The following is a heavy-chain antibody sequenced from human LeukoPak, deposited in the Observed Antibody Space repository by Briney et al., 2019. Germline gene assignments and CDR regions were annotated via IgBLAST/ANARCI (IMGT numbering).Heavy chain of an antibody. D-gene: IGHD2/OR15-2a*01. J-gene: IGHJ4*02. V-gene: IGHV3-30*02. CDR3: ARVTQGTTPTF. CDR2: IREDGSNK. Sequence: PGGSLRLSCAASGFTFGNYGMHWVRQAPGKGLEWVAFIREDGSNKNYADSVKGRYTISRDNSENTMFLQMNSLRAEDTAIYYCARVTQGTTPTFWGQGTLVTVSS. CDR1: GFTFGNYG.